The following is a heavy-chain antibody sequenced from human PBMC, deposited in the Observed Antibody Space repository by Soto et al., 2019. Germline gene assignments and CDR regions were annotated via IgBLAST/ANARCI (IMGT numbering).Heavy chain of an antibody. CDR2: ISYDGSNK. Sequence: QVQLVESGGGVVQPGRSLRLSCAASGFTFSSYGMHWVRQAPGKGLEWVAVISYDGSNKYYADSVTGRFTISRDNSKNSLYLQMNSLRAEDTAVYYCAKGSSGWLHWYFDLWGRGTLVTVSS. CDR1: GFTFSSYG. J-gene: IGHJ2*01. D-gene: IGHD6-19*01. V-gene: IGHV3-30*18. CDR3: AKGSSGWLHWYFDL.